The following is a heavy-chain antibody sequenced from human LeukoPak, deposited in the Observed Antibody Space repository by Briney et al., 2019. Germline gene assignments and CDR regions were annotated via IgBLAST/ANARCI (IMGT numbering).Heavy chain of an antibody. CDR1: GGSILNYF. V-gene: IGHV4-59*08. CDR3: AGTDSVRTDYHYYGVDV. J-gene: IGHJ6*02. Sequence: SETLSLTCTVSGGSILNYFWSFIWQPPRKGLEWVGYGYYTGSTYSNPSLKGRVTTLVDTSKNQFSLKLSSVTPAHTALYYCAGTDSVRTDYHYYGVDVWGQGATVSVSS. CDR2: GYYTGST. D-gene: IGHD3-10*02.